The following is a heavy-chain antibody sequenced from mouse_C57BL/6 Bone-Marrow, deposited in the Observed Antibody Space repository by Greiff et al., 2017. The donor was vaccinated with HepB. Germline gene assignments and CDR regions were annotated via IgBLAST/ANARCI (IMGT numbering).Heavy chain of an antibody. V-gene: IGHV1-50*01. CDR2: IDPSDSYT. Sequence: QVQLQQPGAELVKPGASVKLSCKASGYTFTSYWMQWVKQRPGQGLGWIGEIDPSDSYTNYNQKFKGKATLTVDTSSSTAYMQLSSLTSEDSAVYYCARDGILRYPAWFAYWGQGTLVTVSA. J-gene: IGHJ3*01. D-gene: IGHD1-1*01. CDR1: GYTFTSYW. CDR3: ARDGILRYPAWFAY.